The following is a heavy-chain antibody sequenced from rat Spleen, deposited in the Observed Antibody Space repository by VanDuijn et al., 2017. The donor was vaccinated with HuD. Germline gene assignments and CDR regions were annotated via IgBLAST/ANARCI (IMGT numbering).Heavy chain of an antibody. J-gene: IGHJ3*01. CDR2: ILTGGNT. V-gene: IGHV2-6*01. CDR1: GFSLTSYT. Sequence: QVQLKESGPGLVQPSQTLSLTCTVSGFSLTSYTISWVRQPPGKGLEWIAAILTGGNTYYNPALKSRLSISRDTSKSQVFLKVKSLKTEDTGIYYCTRGITTFAYWGQGTLVTVSS. D-gene: IGHD1-10*01. CDR3: TRGITTFAY.